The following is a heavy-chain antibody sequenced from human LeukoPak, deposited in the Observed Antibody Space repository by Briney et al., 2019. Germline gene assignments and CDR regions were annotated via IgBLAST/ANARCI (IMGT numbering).Heavy chain of an antibody. CDR1: GGSISGGGYY. J-gene: IGHJ6*03. D-gene: IGHD3-10*01. Sequence: PSETLSLTCTVSGGSISGGGYYWTWIRQPAGKGLEWIGRIYTSGSTNYNPSLKSRVTISVDTSKNQFSLKLSSVTAADTAVYYCAREPITMVRGVIYYYYYMDVWGKGTTVTISS. CDR2: IYTSGST. V-gene: IGHV4-61*02. CDR3: AREPITMVRGVIYYYYYMDV.